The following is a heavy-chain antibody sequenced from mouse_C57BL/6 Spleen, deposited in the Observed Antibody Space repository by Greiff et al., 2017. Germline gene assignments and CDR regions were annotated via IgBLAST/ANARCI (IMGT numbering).Heavy chain of an antibody. D-gene: IGHD2-14*01. CDR2: TFYSGIT. CDR1: GFSINSDCY. V-gene: IGHV3-3*01. Sequence: EVKLQESGPSLVRPSQSLSLTCTVTGFSINSDCYWIWIRQFPGNQLEYIGYTFYSGITDYNPTLESRTSITRDTSKNQFSLKLSSVSTEDTAPYYCARDRRRVYVSVWGTGTSVTASS. J-gene: IGHJ1*03. CDR3: ARDRRRVYVSV.